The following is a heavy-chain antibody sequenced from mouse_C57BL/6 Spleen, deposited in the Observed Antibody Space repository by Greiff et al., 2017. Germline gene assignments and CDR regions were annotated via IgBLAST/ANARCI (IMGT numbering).Heavy chain of an antibody. CDR2: INPSSGYT. Sequence: VQLQESGAELARPGASVKMSCKASGYTFTSYTMHWVKQRPGQGLEWIGYINPSSGYTKYNQKFKDKATLPADKSSSTAYMQLSSLTSEDSAVYYCARDSNYFDYWGQGTTLTVSS. V-gene: IGHV1-4*01. CDR3: ARDSNYFDY. D-gene: IGHD2-5*01. CDR1: GYTFTSYT. J-gene: IGHJ2*01.